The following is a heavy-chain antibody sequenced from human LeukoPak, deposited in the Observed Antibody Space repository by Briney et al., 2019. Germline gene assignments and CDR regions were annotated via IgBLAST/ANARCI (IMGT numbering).Heavy chain of an antibody. J-gene: IGHJ6*02. CDR2: FDLEDGER. V-gene: IGHV1-24*01. Sequence: ASVKVSCKVSGYTLTQLSMHWVRQARGKGLEWMGGFDLEDGERIYAQKIQGRVTMTENTSTDTAYMELSSLRSEDTAVYYCASVYKYGMDVWGQGTTVTVSS. CDR1: GYTLTQLS. CDR3: ASVYKYGMDV.